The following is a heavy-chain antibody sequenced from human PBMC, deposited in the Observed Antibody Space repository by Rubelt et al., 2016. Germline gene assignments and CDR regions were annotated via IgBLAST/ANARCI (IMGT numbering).Heavy chain of an antibody. CDR2: ISSSSAYI. D-gene: IGHD1-7*01. CDR3: ARCGGTTYDYYYGMDV. J-gene: IGHJ6*02. CDR1: GFTFSSYN. Sequence: EVQLVESGGGLVKPGGSLRLSCAASGFTFSSYNMNWVRQAPGKGMEWVSSISSSSAYIYYADSLKCRFTIYRDNAHNSLSLQVNSLRAEDTAVYYCARCGGTTYDYYYGMDVWGQGTTVTVSS. V-gene: IGHV3-21*01.